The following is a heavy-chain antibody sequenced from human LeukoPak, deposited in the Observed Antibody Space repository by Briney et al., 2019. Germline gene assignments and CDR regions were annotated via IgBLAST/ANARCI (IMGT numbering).Heavy chain of an antibody. Sequence: SETLSPTCTVSGGSISSSSYYWGWIRQPPGRGLEWIGSIYYSGSTYYNPSLKSRVTISVDTSKNQFSLKLTSVTAADTAVYYCARAPGTTFDYWGHGNMVTVSS. CDR3: ARAPGTTFDY. CDR2: IYYSGST. V-gene: IGHV4-39*01. J-gene: IGHJ4*01. D-gene: IGHD4-17*01. CDR1: GGSISSSSYY.